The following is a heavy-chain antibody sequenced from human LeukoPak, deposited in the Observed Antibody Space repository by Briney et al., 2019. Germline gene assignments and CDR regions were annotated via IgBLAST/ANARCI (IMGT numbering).Heavy chain of an antibody. CDR1: GFTLSNHW. J-gene: IGHJ4*02. CDR2: ISPDGIDK. CDR3: VRGSDS. Sequence: PGGSLRLSCAASGFTLSNHWMNWVRQAPGKGLEWAANISPDGIDKYYVDSVRGRFTISRDNAKNSLYLQMSSLRAEDTAVYYCVRGSDSWGQGTLDTVSS. V-gene: IGHV3-7*01.